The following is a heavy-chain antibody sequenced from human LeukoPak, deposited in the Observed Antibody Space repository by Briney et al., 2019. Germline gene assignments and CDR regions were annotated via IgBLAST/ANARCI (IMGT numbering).Heavy chain of an antibody. CDR3: ARGTDGYNLLY. V-gene: IGHV5-51*01. CDR1: GYSFNNYW. Sequence: GESLKISCKGSGYSFNNYWIGWVRQMPGKGLEWMGIIYPGDSDTRYSPSLQGQVTISVDKSINTVYLQWSSLEASDTAIYYCARGTDGYNLLYWGQGTLVTVSS. D-gene: IGHD5-24*01. CDR2: IYPGDSDT. J-gene: IGHJ4*02.